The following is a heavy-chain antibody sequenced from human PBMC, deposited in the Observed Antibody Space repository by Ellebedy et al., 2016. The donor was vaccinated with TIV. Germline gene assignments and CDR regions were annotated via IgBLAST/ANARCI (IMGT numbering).Heavy chain of an antibody. CDR2: IYSGGST. CDR1: GFTVSSNY. CDR3: AKGPQQPDYYYYYGMDV. Sequence: GESLKISCAASGFTVSSNYMSWVRQAPGKGLEWVSVIYSGGSTYYADSVKGRFTISRDNSKNTLYLQMNSLRAEDTAVYYCAKGPQQPDYYYYYGMDVWGQGTTVTVSS. J-gene: IGHJ6*02. V-gene: IGHV3-66*02. D-gene: IGHD6-13*01.